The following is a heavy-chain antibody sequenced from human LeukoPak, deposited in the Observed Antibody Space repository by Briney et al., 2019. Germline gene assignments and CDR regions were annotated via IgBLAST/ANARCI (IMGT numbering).Heavy chain of an antibody. J-gene: IGHJ4*02. CDR1: GGSISSGSYY. CDR3: ARAQKASSWFDY. V-gene: IGHV4-61*02. Sequence: SETLSLTCTVSGGSISSGSYYWSWIRQPAGKGLEWIGRIYTSGSTNYNPSLKSRVTISVDTSKNQFSLKLSSVTAADTAVYYCARAQKASSWFDYWGQGTLVTVSS. D-gene: IGHD6-13*01. CDR2: IYTSGST.